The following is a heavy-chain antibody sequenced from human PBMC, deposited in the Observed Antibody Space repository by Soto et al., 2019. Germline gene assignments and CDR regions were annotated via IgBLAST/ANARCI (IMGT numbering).Heavy chain of an antibody. J-gene: IGHJ4*01. CDR1: GYTLTELS. CDR3: ATAKGSDVWGSYRLTYYFDY. Sequence: ASVKVSCKVSGYTLTELSMHWVRQAPGKGLEWMGGFDPEDGETIYAQKFQGRVTMTEDTSTDTAYMELSSLRSEDTAVYYCATAKGSDVWGSYRLTYYFDYWGHGTLVTVSS. V-gene: IGHV1-24*01. CDR2: FDPEDGET. D-gene: IGHD3-16*02.